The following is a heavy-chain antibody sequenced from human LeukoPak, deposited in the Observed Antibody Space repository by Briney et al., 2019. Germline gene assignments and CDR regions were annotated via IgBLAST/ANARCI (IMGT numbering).Heavy chain of an antibody. J-gene: IGHJ4*02. V-gene: IGHV3-21*01. CDR2: ISSSSSYI. CDR3: ARVRRYYDSSGYAY. Sequence: GGSLRLSCAASGFTFSSYSMNWVRQAPGKGLEWVSSISSSSSYIYYADSVKGRFTISRDNAKNSLYLQMNSLRAEDTAVYYCARVRRYYDSSGYAYWGQETLVTVSS. CDR1: GFTFSSYS. D-gene: IGHD3-22*01.